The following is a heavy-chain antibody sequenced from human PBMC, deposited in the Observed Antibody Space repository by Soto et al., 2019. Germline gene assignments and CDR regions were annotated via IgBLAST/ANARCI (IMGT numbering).Heavy chain of an antibody. J-gene: IGHJ4*02. CDR1: GYTFTSYG. V-gene: IGHV1-18*01. CDR2: ISAYNGNT. CDR3: ARCPGLYGDYDY. Sequence: ASLKVSCKASGYTFTSYGISWARQAPGQGLEWMGWISAYNGNTNYAQKLQGRVTMTTDTSTSTAYMELRSLRSDDTAVYYCARCPGLYGDYDYWGQGTLVPVSP. D-gene: IGHD4-17*01.